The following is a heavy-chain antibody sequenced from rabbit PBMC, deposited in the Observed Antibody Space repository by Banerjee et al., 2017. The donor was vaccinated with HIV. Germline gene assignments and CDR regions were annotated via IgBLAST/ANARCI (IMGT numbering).Heavy chain of an antibody. CDR1: GFSFSSGYD. CDR3: ARGFTSRGSGFDL. J-gene: IGHJ4*01. V-gene: IGHV1S45*01. D-gene: IGHD1-1*01. CDR2: IYIGSSGST. Sequence: QEQLVESGGGLVQPEGSLTLTCTASGFSFSSGYDMCWVRQAPGKGLEWIGCIYIGSSGSTYYASWAKGRFTISKTSSTTVTLQMTSLTAADTATYFCARGFTSRGSGFDLWGPGTLVTVS.